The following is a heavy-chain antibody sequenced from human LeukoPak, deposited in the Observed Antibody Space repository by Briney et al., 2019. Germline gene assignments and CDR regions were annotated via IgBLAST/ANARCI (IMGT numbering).Heavy chain of an antibody. V-gene: IGHV1-69*05. CDR2: IIPIFGTA. D-gene: IGHD1-26*01. CDR3: ARDRIVGATVPFDY. J-gene: IGHJ4*02. Sequence: SVKVSCKASGGTFSSYAISWVRQAPGQGLEWMGRIIPIFGTANYAQKFQGRVTITTDESTSTAYMELSSLGSEDTAVYYCARDRIVGATVPFDYWGQGTLVTVSS. CDR1: GGTFSSYA.